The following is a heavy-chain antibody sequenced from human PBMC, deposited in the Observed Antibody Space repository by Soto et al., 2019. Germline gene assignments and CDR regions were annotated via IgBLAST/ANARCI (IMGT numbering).Heavy chain of an antibody. D-gene: IGHD1-26*01. J-gene: IGHJ4*02. V-gene: IGHV1-18*01. Sequence: QVQLVQSGAEVKKPGASVKVSCRSSGYTFTSYGINWVRQAPGQGLEWMGWLSTYNGNTNYAQKLQGRVTMTTDTATSTASMEMRILRSDDTAIYYCARDQVGPATGFGYWGQGTLVTVSS. CDR2: LSTYNGNT. CDR3: ARDQVGPATGFGY. CDR1: GYTFTSYG.